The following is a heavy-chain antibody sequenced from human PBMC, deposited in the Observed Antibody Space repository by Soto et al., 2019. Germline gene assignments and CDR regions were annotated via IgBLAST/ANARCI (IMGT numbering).Heavy chain of an antibody. J-gene: IGHJ4*02. CDR1: GGSISSYY. Sequence: SETLSLTCTVSGGSISSYYWSWIRQPPGKGLEWIGYIYYSGSTNYNPSLKSRVTISVDTSKNQFSLKLSSVTAADTAVYYCARTIAAAGNFDYWGQGTLVTVSS. CDR3: ARTIAAAGNFDY. CDR2: IYYSGST. D-gene: IGHD6-13*01. V-gene: IGHV4-59*01.